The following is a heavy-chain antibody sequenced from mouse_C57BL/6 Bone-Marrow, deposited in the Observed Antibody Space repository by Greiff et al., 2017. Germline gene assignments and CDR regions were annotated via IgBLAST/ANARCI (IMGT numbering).Heavy chain of an antibody. V-gene: IGHV1-64*01. D-gene: IGHD1-1*01. J-gene: IGHJ2*01. CDR2: IHPNSGST. CDR1: GYTFTSYW. CDR3: ARPYYGSSSYYFDY. Sequence: QVQLQQPGAELVKPGASVKLSCKASGYTFTSYWMHWVKQRPGQGLEWIGMIHPNSGSTNYNEKFKSKATLTVDKSSSTAYMQLSSLTSEDSAVYYCARPYYGSSSYYFDYWGQGTTLTVSS.